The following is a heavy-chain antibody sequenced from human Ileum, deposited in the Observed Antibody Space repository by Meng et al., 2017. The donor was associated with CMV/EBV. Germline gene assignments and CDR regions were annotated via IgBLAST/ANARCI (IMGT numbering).Heavy chain of an antibody. Sequence: QVQLQEPGPRLVKPSETLSSTCTVSGGSISNYYLTWIRQSAVKGLEFIGRVHFTGGIDYNPSLMSRVTMSVDTSRNQLSLNVKSVTAADTAVYYCARAAARGVPVDYWGQGILVTVSS. J-gene: IGHJ4*02. CDR1: GGSISNYY. D-gene: IGHD3-10*01. CDR3: ARAAARGVPVDY. CDR2: VHFTGGI. V-gene: IGHV4-4*07.